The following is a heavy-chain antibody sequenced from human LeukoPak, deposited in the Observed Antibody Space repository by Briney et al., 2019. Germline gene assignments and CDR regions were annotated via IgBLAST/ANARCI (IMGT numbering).Heavy chain of an antibody. CDR1: GFTVSSKY. CDR3: ARANYGGDCYFDH. Sequence: PGGSLRLSCAASGFTVSSKYMTWVRQAPGKGLEWVSVIYSGGSTYYGDSVKGRFTISRDNSKNTVYLQMNSLRAEDTAVYYCARANYGGDCYFDHWGQGTMVTISP. J-gene: IGHJ4*02. CDR2: IYSGGST. D-gene: IGHD2-21*02. V-gene: IGHV3-53*01.